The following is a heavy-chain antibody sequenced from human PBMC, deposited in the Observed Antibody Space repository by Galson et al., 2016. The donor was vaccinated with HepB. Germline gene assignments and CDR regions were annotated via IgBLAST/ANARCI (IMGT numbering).Heavy chain of an antibody. D-gene: IGHD5-24*01. Sequence: CAIFGYSVSSDNTSWYWIRQSPSRGLEWLERTYYRSKGVNHYADAVKSRITVTSYTSKNQYSLQLDSVTPDDTATYFCTRGYMQNGMNVWGQGTTVTVS. V-gene: IGHV6-1*01. CDR2: TYYRSKGVN. CDR1: GYSVSSDNTS. CDR3: TRGYMQNGMNV. J-gene: IGHJ6*02.